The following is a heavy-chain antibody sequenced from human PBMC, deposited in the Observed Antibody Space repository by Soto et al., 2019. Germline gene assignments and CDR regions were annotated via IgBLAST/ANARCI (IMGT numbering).Heavy chain of an antibody. CDR3: AKVGYSSSSFGMDV. Sequence: EVQLLESGGGLVQPGWSLRLSCAASGFTFSSYAMSWVRQAPGKGLEWVSAISGSGGSTYYADSVKGRFTISRDNSKNTLYLQMNSLRAEDTAVYYCAKVGYSSSSFGMDVWGQGTTVTVSS. J-gene: IGHJ6*02. V-gene: IGHV3-23*01. D-gene: IGHD6-13*01. CDR1: GFTFSSYA. CDR2: ISGSGGST.